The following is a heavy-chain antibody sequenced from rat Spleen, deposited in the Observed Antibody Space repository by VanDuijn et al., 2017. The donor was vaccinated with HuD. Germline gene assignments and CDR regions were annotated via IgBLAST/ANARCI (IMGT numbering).Heavy chain of an antibody. CDR3: ARQNYYDGYYPHFDY. J-gene: IGHJ2*01. Sequence: EVQLVESGGGLVQPGRSMKLSCAASGFTFTNYNMAWVRQAPKKGLEWVATTSYDGSTTNYRGSVKGRFTISRDNAKSTLYLQMDSLRSEDTATYYCARQNYYDGYYPHFDYWGQGVMVTVSS. D-gene: IGHD1-12*03. V-gene: IGHV5-7*01. CDR1: GFTFTNYN. CDR2: TSYDGSTT.